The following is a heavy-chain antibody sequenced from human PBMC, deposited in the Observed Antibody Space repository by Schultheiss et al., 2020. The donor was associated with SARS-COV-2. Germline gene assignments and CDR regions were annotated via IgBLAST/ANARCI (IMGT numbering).Heavy chain of an antibody. J-gene: IGHJ4*02. CDR3: ARLGPYDFWSGSFDY. CDR1: GYSFTSYW. CDR2: IYPGDSDT. Sequence: GESLKISCKGSGYSFTSYWISWVRQMPGKGLEWMGIIYPGDSDTRYSPSFQGQVTISADKSISTAYLQWSSLKASDTAMYYCARLGPYDFWSGSFDYWGQGTLVTVSS. D-gene: IGHD3-3*01. V-gene: IGHV5-51*01.